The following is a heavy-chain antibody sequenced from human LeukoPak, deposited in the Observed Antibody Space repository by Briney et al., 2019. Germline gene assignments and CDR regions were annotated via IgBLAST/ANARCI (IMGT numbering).Heavy chain of an antibody. CDR3: ARPFWSGYYEYFQH. J-gene: IGHJ1*01. D-gene: IGHD3-3*01. CDR2: IYHSGST. Sequence: SETLSLTCTVSGYSISSGYYWGWIRQPPGKGLEWIGSIYHSGSTYYNPSLKSRVTISVDTSKNQFSLKLSSVTAADTAVYYCARPFWSGYYEYFQHWGQGTLVTVSS. V-gene: IGHV4-38-2*02. CDR1: GYSISSGYY.